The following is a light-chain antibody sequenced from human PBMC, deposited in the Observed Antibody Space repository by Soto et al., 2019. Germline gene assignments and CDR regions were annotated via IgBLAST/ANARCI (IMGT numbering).Light chain of an antibody. CDR3: QQYNKWPQT. V-gene: IGKV3-15*01. CDR1: LGISIN. CDR2: GAS. Sequence: EIVMTQSPATLSVSPGERVTLSCRASLGISINLAWYQQIPGQAPRLLIYGASTRATGVPTRFSGSGSGTEFTLTISSLQSEDLAVYHCQQYNKWPQTFGQGTKVDIK. J-gene: IGKJ1*01.